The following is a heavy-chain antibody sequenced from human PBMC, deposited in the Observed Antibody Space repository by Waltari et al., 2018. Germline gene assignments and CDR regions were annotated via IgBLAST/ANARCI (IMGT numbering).Heavy chain of an antibody. CDR2: INQDGSTK. J-gene: IGHJ5*02. CDR1: GFTFGNYL. D-gene: IGHD1-7*01. CDR3: ARVVSRTRQFDP. Sequence: EVQLVESGGGLVQPGGSLRLSCAASGFTFGNYLMSWVRQAPGKGLEWVANINQDGSTKNSMDSVKGRFTISRDNADNSLYLQLNSLRAEDTAFYYCARVVSRTRQFDPWGQGTLVTVSP. V-gene: IGHV3-7*04.